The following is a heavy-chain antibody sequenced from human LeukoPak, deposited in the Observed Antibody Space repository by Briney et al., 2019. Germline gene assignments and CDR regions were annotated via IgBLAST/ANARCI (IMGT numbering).Heavy chain of an antibody. D-gene: IGHD2-15*01. CDR1: GYTFTSYD. Sequence: GASVKVSCKASGYTFTSYDINWVRQATGQGLEWMGWMNPNSGNTSYAQKFQGRVTMTRDTSTSTVYMELSSLRSEDTAVYYCARGGLVVAATFDPWGQGTLVTVSS. CDR2: MNPNSGNT. CDR3: ARGGLVVAATFDP. V-gene: IGHV1-8*01. J-gene: IGHJ5*02.